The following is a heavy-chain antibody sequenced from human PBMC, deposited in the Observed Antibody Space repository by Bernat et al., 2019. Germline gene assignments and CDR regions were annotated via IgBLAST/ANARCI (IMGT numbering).Heavy chain of an antibody. D-gene: IGHD3-22*01. J-gene: IGHJ4*02. Sequence: QVQLQQWGAGLLKPSETLSLTCAVYGGSFSGYYWSWIRQPPGKGLEWIGEINHSGSTNYNPSLESRVTISVDTSKNQFSLKLSSVTAADTAVYYCARGRRYYYDSSGYFSSWGQGTLVTVSS. CDR2: INHSGST. CDR3: ARGRRYYYDSSGYFSS. CDR1: GGSFSGYY. V-gene: IGHV4-34*01.